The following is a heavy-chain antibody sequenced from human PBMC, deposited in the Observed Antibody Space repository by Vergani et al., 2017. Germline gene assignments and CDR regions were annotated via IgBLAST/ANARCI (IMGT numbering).Heavy chain of an antibody. CDR2: ISSSSSYT. Sequence: QVQLVESGGGLVKPGGSLRLSCAASGFTFSDYYMSWIRQAPGKGLEWVSYISSSSSYTNYADSVKGRFTISRDNAKNSLYLQMNSLRAEDTAVYYCARIPSDLYSYGLQDVHFDYWGQGTLVTVSS. V-gene: IGHV3-11*06. J-gene: IGHJ4*02. CDR3: ARIPSDLYSYGLQDVHFDY. CDR1: GFTFSDYY. D-gene: IGHD5-18*01.